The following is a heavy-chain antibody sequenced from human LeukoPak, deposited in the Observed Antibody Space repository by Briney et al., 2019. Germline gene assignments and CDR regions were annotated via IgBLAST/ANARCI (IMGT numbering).Heavy chain of an antibody. Sequence: GESLKISCKGSGYSFTNYWIGWVRQMPGKGLEWMGIIYPGDSDTRYGLSFQGQVTISADKSISTAYLQWSSLKASDTAMYYCARSNGYCSSTSCYTSDYWGQGTLVTVSS. J-gene: IGHJ4*02. V-gene: IGHV5-51*01. CDR1: GYSFTNYW. CDR3: ARSNGYCSSTSCYTSDY. D-gene: IGHD2-2*02. CDR2: IYPGDSDT.